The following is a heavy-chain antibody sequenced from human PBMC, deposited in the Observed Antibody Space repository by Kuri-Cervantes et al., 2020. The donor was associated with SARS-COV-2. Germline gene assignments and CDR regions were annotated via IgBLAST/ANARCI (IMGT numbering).Heavy chain of an antibody. CDR2: INHSGST. Sequence: ESLKISCAVYGGSFSGYYWSWIRQPPGKGLEWIGEINHSGSTYYNPSLESRVTISVDTSKNQFSLKLSSVTAADSAVYYCAGRNTTSVFDSWGQGTLVTVSS. V-gene: IGHV4-34*01. CDR1: GGSFSGYY. CDR3: AGRNTTSVFDS. J-gene: IGHJ4*02. D-gene: IGHD1-1*01.